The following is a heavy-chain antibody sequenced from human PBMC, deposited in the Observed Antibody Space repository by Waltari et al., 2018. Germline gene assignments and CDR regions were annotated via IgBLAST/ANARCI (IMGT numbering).Heavy chain of an antibody. CDR2: RSLDGKKD. J-gene: IGHJ4*02. V-gene: IGHV3-30*16. CDR3: AKRGTYGPALDY. D-gene: IGHD3-10*01. CDR1: GFSFSPSA. Sequence: QVQLVDSGVGVVQPGKPLRPSCEDLGFSFSPSAMLWVRQAQGKGLEWVAVRSLDGKKDYYADSVKGRFTISRDNSKSSVYLQMNGLRNEDTALFYCAKRGTYGPALDYWGQGTLVTVSS.